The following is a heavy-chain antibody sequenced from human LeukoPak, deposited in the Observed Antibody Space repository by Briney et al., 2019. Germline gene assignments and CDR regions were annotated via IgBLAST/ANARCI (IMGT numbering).Heavy chain of an antibody. CDR3: ASIGSPVGGGSYSHHFDY. CDR1: GGSFSGYY. D-gene: IGHD1-26*01. J-gene: IGHJ4*02. V-gene: IGHV4-34*01. Sequence: SETLSLTCAVYGGSFSGYYWSWIRQPPGKGLEWIGEINHSGSTNYNPSLKSRVTISVDTSKNQFSLKLSSVTAADTAVYYCASIGSPVGGGSYSHHFDYWGQGTLVTVSS. CDR2: INHSGST.